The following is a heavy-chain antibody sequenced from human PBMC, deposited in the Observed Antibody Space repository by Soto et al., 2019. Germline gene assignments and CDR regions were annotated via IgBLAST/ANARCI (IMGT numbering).Heavy chain of an antibody. CDR3: ARGMGNYDY. J-gene: IGHJ4*02. CDR2: IYYSGST. CDR1: GGSISSYY. D-gene: IGHD1-26*01. V-gene: IGHV4-59*01. Sequence: LSETLSLTCTVSGGSISSYYWSWIRQPPGKGLEWIGYIYYSGSTNYNPSLKSRVTISVDTSKNQFSLKLSSVTAADTAVYYCARGMGNYDYWGQGNLVTVSS.